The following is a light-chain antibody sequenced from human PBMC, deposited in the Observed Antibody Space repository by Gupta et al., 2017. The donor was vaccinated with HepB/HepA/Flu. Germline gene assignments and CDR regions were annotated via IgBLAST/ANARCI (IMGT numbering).Light chain of an antibody. J-gene: IGLJ2*01. CDR2: DDS. Sequence: SYVVTPPPSVSVAPGKTARITCGGNNIGSKSVHWYQQKPGQAPVLVFYDDSDRHSGSTARAAGSTSGNTATMTISRVEAGEEADYYCQVWDRSRDHNHVVFGGGTKLTVL. CDR1: NIGSKS. CDR3: QVWDRSRDHNHVV. V-gene: IGLV3-21*03.